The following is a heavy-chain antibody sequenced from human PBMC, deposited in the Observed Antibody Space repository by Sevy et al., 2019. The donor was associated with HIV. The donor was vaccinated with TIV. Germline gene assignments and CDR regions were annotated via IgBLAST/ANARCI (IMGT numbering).Heavy chain of an antibody. J-gene: IGHJ3*02. CDR3: ARRRVEDYYGSGTAPLVNGAFDI. Sequence: SETLSLTCTVSGGSISSSSYYWGWIRQPPGKGLEWIGSIYYSGSTYYNPSLKSRVTISVDTSKNQFSLKLRSVTAADTAVYYCARRRVEDYYGSGTAPLVNGAFDIWGQGTMVTVSS. CDR1: GGSISSSSYY. V-gene: IGHV4-39*01. CDR2: IYYSGST. D-gene: IGHD3-10*01.